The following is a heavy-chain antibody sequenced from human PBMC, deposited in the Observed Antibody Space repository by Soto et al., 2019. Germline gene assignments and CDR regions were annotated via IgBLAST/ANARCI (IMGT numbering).Heavy chain of an antibody. V-gene: IGHV3-53*01. J-gene: IGHJ4*02. CDR2: IYSGGST. CDR1: GFTVSSNY. Sequence: EVQLVESGGGLIQPGGSLRLSCAASGFTVSSNYMSWVRQAPGKGLEWVSVIYSGGSTYYADSVKGRFTISRDNSKNKLYLQMNSLRAEDTAVYYCARSRWGGDYVSPKQYYFDYWGQGTLVTVSS. CDR3: ARSRWGGDYVSPKQYYFDY. D-gene: IGHD4-17*01.